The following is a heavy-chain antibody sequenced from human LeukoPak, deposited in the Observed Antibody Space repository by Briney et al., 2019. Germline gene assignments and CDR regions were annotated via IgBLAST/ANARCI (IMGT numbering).Heavy chain of an antibody. V-gene: IGHV1-18*01. CDR1: GYTFTSFG. Sequence: ASVKVSCKASGYTFTSFGINWVRQAPGQGLEWMGWISAYNGKTNYAQNLQGRVTMTTDTSTRTAYMELRSLRSDDTAVYYCALWDYYDTSGPTSIADAFDIWGQGTMVTVSS. CDR2: ISAYNGKT. J-gene: IGHJ3*02. CDR3: ALWDYYDTSGPTSIADAFDI. D-gene: IGHD3-22*01.